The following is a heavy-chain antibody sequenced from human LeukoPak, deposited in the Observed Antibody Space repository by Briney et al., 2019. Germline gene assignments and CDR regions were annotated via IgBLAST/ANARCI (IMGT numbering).Heavy chain of an antibody. Sequence: ASVKVSCKASGYTFTSYGISWVRQAPGQGLEWMGWISAYNGNTNYAQKLQGRVTMTTDTSTSTAYMELRSLRSDDTAVYYCARDESLGDFWSGYFDAFDIWGQGTMVTVSS. D-gene: IGHD3-3*01. CDR2: ISAYNGNT. CDR3: ARDESLGDFWSGYFDAFDI. V-gene: IGHV1-18*01. J-gene: IGHJ3*02. CDR1: GYTFTSYG.